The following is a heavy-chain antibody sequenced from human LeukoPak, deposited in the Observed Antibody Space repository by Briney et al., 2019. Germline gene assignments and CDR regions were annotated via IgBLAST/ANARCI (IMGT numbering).Heavy chain of an antibody. J-gene: IGHJ4*02. CDR1: GGSIGSYY. D-gene: IGHD3-22*01. CDR3: ARGVFYYDTSGRGYYFDY. V-gene: IGHV4-4*07. CDR2: IYTSGGT. Sequence: PSETLSLTCTVSGGSIGSYYWSWIRQPAGKGLEWIGRIYTSGGTVYNPSLKGRVIMSVDTSKNQFSLKLSSVTAADTAVYYCARGVFYYDTSGRGYYFDYWGQGTLATVSS.